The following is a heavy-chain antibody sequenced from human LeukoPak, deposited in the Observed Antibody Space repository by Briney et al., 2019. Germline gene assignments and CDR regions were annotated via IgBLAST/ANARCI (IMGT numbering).Heavy chain of an antibody. CDR1: GFSFKNCW. CDR3: ARESGYCGSTSCYYGYMDV. D-gene: IGHD2-2*01. V-gene: IGHV3-74*03. J-gene: IGHJ6*03. Sequence: GGSLRLSCAASGFSFKNCWMHWVRQAPGKGLEWVSRIDNDGNTKYADSVKGRFTISRDNAKNTLYLQMNSLRAEDTAVYYCARESGYCGSTSCYYGYMDVWGKGITVTVSS. CDR2: IDNDGNT.